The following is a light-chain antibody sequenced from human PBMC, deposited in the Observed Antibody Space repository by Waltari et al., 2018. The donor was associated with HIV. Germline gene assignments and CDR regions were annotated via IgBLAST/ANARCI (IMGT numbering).Light chain of an antibody. CDR1: RGDVPTYNR. J-gene: IGLJ2*01. V-gene: IGLV2-18*01. CDR2: EVY. CDR3: ALYTTRNII. Sequence: QSALTQPPSVSGLPGQSVTISFTGLRGDVPTYNRVSWSQQPPNTAPTLILYEVYKRPPGVPDRFSGSPSGDMASLTVSGLQTEDEADYYCALYTTRNIIFGGGTNLVVL.